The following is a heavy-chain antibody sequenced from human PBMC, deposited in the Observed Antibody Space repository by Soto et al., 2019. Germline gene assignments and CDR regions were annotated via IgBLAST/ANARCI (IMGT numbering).Heavy chain of an antibody. V-gene: IGHV4-30-2*06. CDR1: GGSISSGGYS. CDR2: TYQSGSA. Sequence: SETLSLTCTVPGGSISSGGYSWTWIRQSPGKGLEWIGYTYQSGSAYYNPSLKSRVTISVDRSKNQFSLNLTSVTAADTAVYYCARDYYGMDVWGQGTTVTVSS. J-gene: IGHJ6*02. CDR3: ARDYYGMDV.